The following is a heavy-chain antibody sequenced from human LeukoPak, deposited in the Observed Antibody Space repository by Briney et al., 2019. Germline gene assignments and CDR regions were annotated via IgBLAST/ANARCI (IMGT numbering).Heavy chain of an antibody. Sequence: ASVKVSCKASGYTFTSYGISWVRQAPGQGLEWMGWMNPNSGNTGYAQKFQGRVTMTRNTSISTAYMELSSLRSEDTAVYYFARATYYDYVWGSYRSLNYFDYWGQGTLVTVSS. J-gene: IGHJ4*02. CDR2: MNPNSGNT. V-gene: IGHV1-8*02. CDR1: GYTFTSYG. CDR3: ARATYYDYVWGSYRSLNYFDY. D-gene: IGHD3-16*02.